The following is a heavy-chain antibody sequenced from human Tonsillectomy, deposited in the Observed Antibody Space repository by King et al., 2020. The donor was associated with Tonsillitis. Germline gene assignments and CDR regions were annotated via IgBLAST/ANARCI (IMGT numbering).Heavy chain of an antibody. CDR2: IYTSGSA. CDR1: GGSISGYY. CDR3: AREGLWDLLGYFDY. J-gene: IGHJ4*02. V-gene: IGHV4-4*07. D-gene: IGHD3-10*01. Sequence: QLQESGPGLVKPSETLSLTCTVSGGSISGYYWTWIRQPAGKGLEWIGRIYTSGSANYNPSLKSRVTMSVDTSKNQFSLNLSSVTAADTAVYYCAREGLWDLLGYFDYWGLGTLVTVSS.